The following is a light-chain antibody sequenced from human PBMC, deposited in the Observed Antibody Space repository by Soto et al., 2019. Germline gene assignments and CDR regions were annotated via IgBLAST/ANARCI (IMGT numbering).Light chain of an antibody. J-gene: IGKJ1*01. CDR1: QSINNNY. V-gene: IGKV3-20*01. CDR2: GAS. CDR3: QRYGGSPRT. Sequence: EIVLTQSPGTLSLSPGERATLSCRASQSINNNYLAWYQQKRGQAPRHLIYGASSRATGIQDRLSGSGSGTDFTLTISRLEPEDFAVYYCQRYGGSPRTFGEGTKVEIK.